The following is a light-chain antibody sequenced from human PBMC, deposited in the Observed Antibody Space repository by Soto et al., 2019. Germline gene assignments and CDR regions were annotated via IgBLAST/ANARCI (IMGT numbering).Light chain of an antibody. Sequence: QAVLTQPPSVSGAPGQSVTISCTGSSSNIGAGYDVHWYQQLPGTAPKLLIYGNSNRPSGVPDRFSGSESGTSGSLAITGLQAEDEADYYCQSYDSSLSGVVFGGGTKLTVL. V-gene: IGLV1-40*01. CDR2: GNS. CDR1: SSNIGAGYD. CDR3: QSYDSSLSGVV. J-gene: IGLJ2*01.